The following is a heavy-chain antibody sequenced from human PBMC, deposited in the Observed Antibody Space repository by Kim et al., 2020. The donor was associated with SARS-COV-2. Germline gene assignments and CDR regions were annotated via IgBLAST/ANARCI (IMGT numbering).Heavy chain of an antibody. V-gene: IGHV1-2*02. CDR3: ARATGPGWFDP. CDR2: T. Sequence: TNYAKKLQGRVTMTRDPSISTAYMELGRLRSDDTAVYYCARATGPGWFDPWGQGTLVTVSS. J-gene: IGHJ5*02.